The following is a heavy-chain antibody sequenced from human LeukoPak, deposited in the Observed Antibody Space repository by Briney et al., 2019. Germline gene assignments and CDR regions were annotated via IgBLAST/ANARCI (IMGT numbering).Heavy chain of an antibody. CDR1: EITFSSYW. J-gene: IGHJ3*02. CDR2: IKQDGSEK. CDR3: ATSQTTGGRYGNAFDI. D-gene: IGHD6-19*01. V-gene: IGHV3-7*01. Sequence: PGGSLRLSCTSFEITFSSYWMSWVRQAPGKGLEWVANIKQDGSEKYYVDSLKGRFTISRDNAKNSLYLQMNSLRAEDTAVYYCATSQTTGGRYGNAFDIWGQGTMVTVSS.